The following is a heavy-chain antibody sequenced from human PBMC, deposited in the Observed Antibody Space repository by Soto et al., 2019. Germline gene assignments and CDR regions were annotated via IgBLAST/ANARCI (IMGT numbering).Heavy chain of an antibody. CDR1: GFTFSSYG. J-gene: IGHJ6*02. CDR3: AKDRSDYYGIDV. Sequence: QVQLVESGGGVVQPGRSLRLSCAASGFTFSSYGMQWVRQAPGKGLEWVAVISYDGSNKYYADSVKGRFTISRDNSKNTLYLQMNSLRAEDAAVYYCAKDRSDYYGIDVWGQGTTVTVSS. V-gene: IGHV3-30*18. CDR2: ISYDGSNK.